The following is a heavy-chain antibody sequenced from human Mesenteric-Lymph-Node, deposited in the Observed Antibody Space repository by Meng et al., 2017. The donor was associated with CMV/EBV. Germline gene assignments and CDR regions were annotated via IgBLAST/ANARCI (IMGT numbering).Heavy chain of an antibody. D-gene: IGHD2-2*01. Sequence: GGSLRPSCAASGFTFSSYSMSWVRQVPGKGLGWDSAINDNGGSTYYADSVKGRFAIARDNSKNTLYLQMNSLGAEDTAVYYCARGPKVVPPAHHFDYWGQGTLVTVSS. CDR1: GFTFSSYS. V-gene: IGHV3-23*01. J-gene: IGHJ4*02. CDR2: INDNGGST. CDR3: ARGPKVVPPAHHFDY.